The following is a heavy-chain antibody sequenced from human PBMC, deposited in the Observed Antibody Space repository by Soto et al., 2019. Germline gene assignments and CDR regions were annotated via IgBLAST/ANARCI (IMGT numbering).Heavy chain of an antibody. J-gene: IGHJ6*03. CDR3: TRDLDYSNYYYYYYMDV. CDR1: GFTFGDYA. V-gene: IGHV3-49*03. CDR2: IRIKAYGGTT. D-gene: IGHD4-4*01. Sequence: GGSLRLSCTASGFTFGDYAMSWFRQAPGKGLEWVGFIRIKAYGGTTEYAASVKGRFTISRDDSKSIAYLQMNSLKTEDTAVYYCTRDLDYSNYYYYYYMDVWGKGTTVTVS.